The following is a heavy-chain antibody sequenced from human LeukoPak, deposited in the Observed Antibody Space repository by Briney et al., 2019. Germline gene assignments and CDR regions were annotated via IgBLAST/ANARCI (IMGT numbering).Heavy chain of an antibody. CDR1: GFTFSSYA. D-gene: IGHD2-2*01. CDR3: AKTGCTSTGCYENY. V-gene: IGHV3-23*01. J-gene: IGHJ4*02. CDR2: ISGSGGDT. Sequence: GGSLRLSCAASGFTFSSYAMSWVRQAPGKGPEWVSVISGSGGDTYYADSVKGRFTISRHNSKHTLYLQMNSLRAEDTAIYYCAKTGCTSTGCYENYWGQGTLVTVSS.